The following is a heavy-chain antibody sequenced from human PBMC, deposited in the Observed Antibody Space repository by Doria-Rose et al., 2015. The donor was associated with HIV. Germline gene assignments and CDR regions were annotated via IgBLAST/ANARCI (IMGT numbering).Heavy chain of an antibody. CDR1: GVSLSSPGMG. CDR2: VFSDDER. Sequence: QVQLVQSGPVLVKPTETLTLTCTVSGVSLSSPGMGVSWIRQPPGKALEWLANVFSDDERSYKTSLKSRLTISRGTSKSQLVLTMTDMDPVDTATYYCARIKSSRRYHKYYVDFWGQGTLVIVSA. CDR3: ARIKSSRRYHKYYVDF. V-gene: IGHV2-26*01. D-gene: IGHD6-13*01. J-gene: IGHJ4*02.